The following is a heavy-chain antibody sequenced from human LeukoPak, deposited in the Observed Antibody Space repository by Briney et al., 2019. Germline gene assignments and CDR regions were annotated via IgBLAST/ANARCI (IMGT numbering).Heavy chain of an antibody. Sequence: GASLKISCKGSGYSFTNYWIGWVRQMPGKGLECMGIIYPGDSDTRYSPSFQGQVTISADKSISTTYLQWSSLKASDTAMYYCARQVRRGDFDSWGQGTLVTVSS. V-gene: IGHV5-51*01. J-gene: IGHJ4*02. CDR2: IYPGDSDT. CDR1: GYSFTNYW. CDR3: ARQVRRGDFDS. D-gene: IGHD1-1*01.